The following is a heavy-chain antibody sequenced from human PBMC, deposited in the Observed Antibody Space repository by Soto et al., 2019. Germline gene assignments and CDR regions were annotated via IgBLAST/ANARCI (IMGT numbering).Heavy chain of an antibody. CDR1: GYIFIHYY. Sequence: QVQLVQSGAEVKKPGASVKASCKASGYIFIHYYIHWVRQAPGQGLELMEIINPNGGSTNYAQKFQGRVTVTSDTSTSTVSMELNSRGSEETAVYFCARSLLQGDFWGQGTLVTVSS. D-gene: IGHD2-21*01. CDR2: INPNGGST. J-gene: IGHJ4*02. V-gene: IGHV1-46*01. CDR3: ARSLLQGDF.